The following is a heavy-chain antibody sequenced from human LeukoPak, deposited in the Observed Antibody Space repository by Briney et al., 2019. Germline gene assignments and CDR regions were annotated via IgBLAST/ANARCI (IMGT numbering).Heavy chain of an antibody. CDR1: GFTFSSYA. J-gene: IGHJ4*02. CDR2: ISGSGGST. Sequence: GGSLRLSCAASGFTFSSYAMSWVRQAPGKGVEGVSAISGSGGSTYYEESVKGRVTISRDNSKNKVYMQMNSLRAEDTAVYYCAKGGKWGQGTLVTVSS. CDR3: AKGGK. D-gene: IGHD3-16*01. V-gene: IGHV3-23*01.